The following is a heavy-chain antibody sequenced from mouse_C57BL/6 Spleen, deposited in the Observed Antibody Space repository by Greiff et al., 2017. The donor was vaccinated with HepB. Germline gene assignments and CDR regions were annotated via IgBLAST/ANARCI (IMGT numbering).Heavy chain of an antibody. V-gene: IGHV1-81*01. J-gene: IGHJ2*01. Sequence: VQWVESGAELARPGASVKLSCKASGYTFTSYGISWVKQRTGQGLEWIGEIYPRSGNTYYNEKFKGKATLTADKSSSTAYMELRSLTSEDSAVYFFARSWRDFDYWGQGTTLTVSS. CDR1: GYTFTSYG. CDR2: IYPRSGNT. CDR3: ARSWRDFDY.